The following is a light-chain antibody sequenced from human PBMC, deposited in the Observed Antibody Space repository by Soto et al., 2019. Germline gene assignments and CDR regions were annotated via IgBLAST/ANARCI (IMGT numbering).Light chain of an antibody. J-gene: IGKJ5*01. Sequence: DIQMTQSPSSLSASVGDTVTITCRASQSISVHLNWYQQKPGKVPKLLIYAASNLQSGVPLRFSGSGSETDFALTISSLQPEDFATYYCQHYNSYPITFGQGTRLEIK. V-gene: IGKV1-39*01. CDR1: QSISVH. CDR3: QHYNSYPIT. CDR2: AAS.